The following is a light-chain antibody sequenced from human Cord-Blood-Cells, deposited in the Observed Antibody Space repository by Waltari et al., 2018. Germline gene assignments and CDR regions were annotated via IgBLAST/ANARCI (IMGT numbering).Light chain of an antibody. CDR2: EGS. CDR1: SSDVGSYNL. J-gene: IGLJ2*01. CDR3: CSYAGSSTHVV. Sequence: QSALTQPASVSGSPGQSITISCPGTSSDVGSYNLVSLYQQHPGKAPKRMIYEGSKRPSGVSNRFSGSKSGNTASLTISGLQAEDEADYYCCSYAGSSTHVVFGGGTKLTVL. V-gene: IGLV2-23*01.